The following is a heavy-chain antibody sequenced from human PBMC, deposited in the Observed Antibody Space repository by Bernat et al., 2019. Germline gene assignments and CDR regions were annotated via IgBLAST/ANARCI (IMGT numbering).Heavy chain of an antibody. V-gene: IGHV4-39*01. Sequence: QLQLQESGPGLVKPSETLSLTCTVSGGSISSSSYYWGWIRQPPGKGLEWIGSIYYSGSTYYNPSLKSRVTISVDTSKNQFSLKLSSVTAADTAVYYCAITIFGVASYYFDYWGQGTLVTVSS. CDR3: AITIFGVASYYFDY. J-gene: IGHJ4*02. CDR2: IYYSGST. D-gene: IGHD3-3*01. CDR1: GGSISSSSYY.